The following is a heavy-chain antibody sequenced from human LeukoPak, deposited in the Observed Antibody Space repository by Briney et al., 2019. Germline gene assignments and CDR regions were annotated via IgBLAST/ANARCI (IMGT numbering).Heavy chain of an antibody. CDR2: IYYSGST. J-gene: IGHJ5*02. CDR3: AGGLGITFGGVIALNWFDP. D-gene: IGHD3-16*02. CDR1: GGSISSSSYY. Sequence: SETLSLTCTVSGGSISSSSYYWGWIRQPPRKGLEWIGSIYYSGSTYYNPSLKSRVTISVDTSKNQFSLKLSSVTAADTAVYYCAGGLGITFGGVIALNWFDPWGQGTLVTVSS. V-gene: IGHV4-39*01.